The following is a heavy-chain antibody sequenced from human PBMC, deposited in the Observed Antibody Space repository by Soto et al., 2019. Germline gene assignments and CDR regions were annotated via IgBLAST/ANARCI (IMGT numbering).Heavy chain of an antibody. D-gene: IGHD5-18*01. V-gene: IGHV4-31*03. Sequence: SETLSLTCTVSGGSISSGGYFWSWIRQRPGKGLEWIGYMSYSGPNHYNPSLKSRVTISVDTSKNQFSLKLSSVTAADTAVYDCARRIQLWFRAYYYYGMDVLGQGTTVTVSS. J-gene: IGHJ6*02. CDR2: MSYSGPN. CDR1: GGSISSGGYF. CDR3: ARRIQLWFRAYYYYGMDV.